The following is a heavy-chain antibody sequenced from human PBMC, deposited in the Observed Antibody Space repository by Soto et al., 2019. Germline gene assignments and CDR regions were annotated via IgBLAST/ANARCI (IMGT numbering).Heavy chain of an antibody. D-gene: IGHD2-21*01. J-gene: IGHJ1*01. CDR1: GFTFDDYA. CDR2: ISWNSGSI. V-gene: IGHV3-9*01. CDR3: AKERNCGGDCYSFQH. Sequence: GGSLRLSCAASGFTFDDYAMHWVRQAPGKGLEWVSGISWNSGSIGYADSVKGRFTISRDNAMNSLYLQMNSLRAEDTALYYCAKERNCGGDCYSFQHWGHGTLVTVSS.